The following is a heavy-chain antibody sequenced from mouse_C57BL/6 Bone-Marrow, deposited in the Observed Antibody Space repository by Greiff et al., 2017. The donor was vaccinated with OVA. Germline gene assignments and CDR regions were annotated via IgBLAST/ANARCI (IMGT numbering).Heavy chain of an antibody. V-gene: IGHV8-8*01. CDR3: ARRANWDGYFDV. CDR1: GFSLSTFGMG. D-gene: IGHD4-1*01. Sequence: QVQLQQSGPGILQPSQTLSLTCSFSGFSLSTFGMGVGWIRQPSGKGLEWLAHIWWDDDKYYNPALKSRLTISKDTSKNQVFLKIASVDTADTATYYCARRANWDGYFDVWGTGTTVTVSS. CDR2: IWWDDDK. J-gene: IGHJ1*03.